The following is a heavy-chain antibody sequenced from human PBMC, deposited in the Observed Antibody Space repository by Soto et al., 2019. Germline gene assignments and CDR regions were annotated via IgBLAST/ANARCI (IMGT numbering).Heavy chain of an antibody. D-gene: IGHD2-15*01. Sequence: PSQTLSLTCVGSGDTVSSNSVAWNWVRQSPSRGLEWLGRTYYRSRWYSDYAVSVRSRIDINADTSKNQVSLQLNSVTPEDTAVYYCARSEEDSDYYYYGMDVWGQVTTVTVSS. V-gene: IGHV6-1*01. CDR2: TYYRSRWYS. CDR1: GDTVSSNSVA. J-gene: IGHJ6*02. CDR3: ARSEEDSDYYYYGMDV.